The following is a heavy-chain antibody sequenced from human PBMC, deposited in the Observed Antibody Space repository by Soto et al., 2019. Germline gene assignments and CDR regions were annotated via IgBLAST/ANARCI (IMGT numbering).Heavy chain of an antibody. Sequence: SDTLSLTCTVSVFSITTYCWSWILQPAGKGLEWIGRIYSGGSNNYNPSLRSRVTVSVDMSKNQFSLKLSSVTAAETDVYYCARGKGGFGEFSIEYWGQGTMVTVSS. CDR1: VFSITTYC. J-gene: IGHJ4*02. D-gene: IGHD3-10*01. CDR3: ARGKGGFGEFSIEY. CDR2: IYSGGSN. V-gene: IGHV4-4*07.